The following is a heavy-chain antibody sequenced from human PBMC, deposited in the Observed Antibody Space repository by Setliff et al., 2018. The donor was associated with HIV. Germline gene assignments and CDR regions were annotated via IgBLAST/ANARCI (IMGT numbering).Heavy chain of an antibody. J-gene: IGHJ3*02. D-gene: IGHD3-3*02. V-gene: IGHV3-72*01. CDR2: IRNKGRSSTT. CDR3: ARGTSRSIRSAFDI. CDR1: GFIISDHH. Sequence: PGACLVLRCVGTGFIISDHHMDWFRQAPGKGLEWVGRIRNKGRSSTTEYAASVKGRFSISRDDSRNSVYLQMNGLKTDDTAAYYCARGTSRSIRSAFDIWGQGTKVTVSS.